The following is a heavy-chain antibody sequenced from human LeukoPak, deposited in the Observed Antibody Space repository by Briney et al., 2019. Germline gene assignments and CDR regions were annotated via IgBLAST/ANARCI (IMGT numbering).Heavy chain of an antibody. CDR3: ARDRYGDYVSDS. J-gene: IGHJ4*02. V-gene: IGHV3-48*02. CDR2: ISSSSSTI. D-gene: IGHD4-17*01. Sequence: GGSLRLSCAASGFTFSIYSMNWVRQATGKGLEWVSYISSSSSTIYYADSVKGRFTISRDSAKNSLYLQMNSLRDEDTAVYYCARDRYGDYVSDSWGQGTLVTVSS. CDR1: GFTFSIYS.